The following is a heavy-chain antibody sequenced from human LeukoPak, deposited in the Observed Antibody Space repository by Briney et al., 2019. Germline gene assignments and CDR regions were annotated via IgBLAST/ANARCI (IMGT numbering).Heavy chain of an antibody. Sequence: SVKVSCKASGGTFSGYAISWVRQAPGQGLEWMGGIIPIFGTANYAQKFRGRVTITADESTSTAYMELSSLRSEDTAVYYCARALVPAAYSHFDYWGLGTLVTVSS. V-gene: IGHV1-69*13. CDR3: ARALVPAAYSHFDY. CDR1: GGTFSGYA. D-gene: IGHD2-2*01. J-gene: IGHJ4*02. CDR2: IIPIFGTA.